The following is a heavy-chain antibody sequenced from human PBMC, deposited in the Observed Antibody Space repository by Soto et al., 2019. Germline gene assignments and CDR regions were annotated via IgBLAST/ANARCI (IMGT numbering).Heavy chain of an antibody. V-gene: IGHV4-59*08. Sequence: LETQSLTCTVAGGSSSSYCWSWIRQPPGKGLEWIGYIYYSGSTNYNPSLKSRVTISVDTSKNQFSLKLSSVTAADTAVYYCARRYGSAIDYWGQGTLVTVS. CDR2: IYYSGST. CDR3: ARRYGSAIDY. CDR1: GGSSSSYC. J-gene: IGHJ4*02. D-gene: IGHD1-26*01.